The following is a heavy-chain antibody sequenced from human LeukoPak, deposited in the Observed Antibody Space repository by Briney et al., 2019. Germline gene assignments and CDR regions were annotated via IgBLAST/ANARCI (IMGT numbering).Heavy chain of an antibody. V-gene: IGHV4-59*01. CDR2: IYYSGGT. Sequence: SETLSLTCTVTGGSISNYYWNWIRQPPGKGLEWIGYIYYSGGTNYNPSLKSRVTISVDTSKNQFSLKLSSVTAADTAVYYCARGDYGGNDAFDIWGQGTMVTVSS. D-gene: IGHD4-23*01. CDR1: GGSISNYY. J-gene: IGHJ3*02. CDR3: ARGDYGGNDAFDI.